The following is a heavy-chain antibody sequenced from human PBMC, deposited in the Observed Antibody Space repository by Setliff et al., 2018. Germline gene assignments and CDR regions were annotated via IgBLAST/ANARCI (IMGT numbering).Heavy chain of an antibody. CDR3: ARPPRGGRWYFDL. J-gene: IGHJ2*01. CDR1: GDSISSRRSY. Sequence: PSETLSLTCTVSGDSISSRRSYWGWFRQPAGKGLEWIGYIDYSGSTNYNPSLKSRVTISVDTSKNQFSLKLSSVTAADTAVYYCARPPRGGRWYFDLWGRGTLVTVSS. D-gene: IGHD3-16*01. CDR2: IDYSGST. V-gene: IGHV4-61*05.